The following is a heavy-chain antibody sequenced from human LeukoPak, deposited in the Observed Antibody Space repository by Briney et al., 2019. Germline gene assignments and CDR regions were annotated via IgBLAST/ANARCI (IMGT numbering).Heavy chain of an antibody. V-gene: IGHV4-31*03. CDR2: IYYSGST. CDR1: GGSISSGGYY. D-gene: IGHD2-2*01. Sequence: SQTLSLTCTVSGGSISSGGYYWSWIRQHPGKGLEWIGYIYYSGSTYYNPSLKSRVTISVDTSKNQFSLKLSSVTAADTAVYYCARANIVVVPAAPDFDYWGQGTLVTVSS. CDR3: ARANIVVVPAAPDFDY. J-gene: IGHJ4*02.